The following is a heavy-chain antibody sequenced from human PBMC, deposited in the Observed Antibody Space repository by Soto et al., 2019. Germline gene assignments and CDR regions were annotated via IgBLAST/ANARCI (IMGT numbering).Heavy chain of an antibody. CDR3: ARGLNPPTVGFDP. CDR1: GGSISSYY. V-gene: IGHV4-59*01. D-gene: IGHD2-21*02. Sequence: QVQLQESGPGLVKPSETLSLTCTVSGGSISSYYWSWIRQPPGKGLEWIGYIYYSGSTNYNPSLKSRVTISVDTSKNQFSLKLSSVTAADTAVYYCARGLNPPTVGFDPWGQGTLVTVSS. J-gene: IGHJ5*02. CDR2: IYYSGST.